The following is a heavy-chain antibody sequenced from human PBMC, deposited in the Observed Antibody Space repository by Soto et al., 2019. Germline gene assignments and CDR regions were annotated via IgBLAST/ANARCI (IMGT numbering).Heavy chain of an antibody. CDR3: TRVNQWFEELLDYYYGMDV. V-gene: IGHV1-46*01. Sequence: VSVKVACKASGYTFTSYYMRWVRQAPGQGLEWMGIINPSGGSTSYAQKFQGRVTITRDTSASTAYMELSSLRSEDTAVYYCTRVNQWFEELLDYYYGMDVWGQGTTVTVSS. D-gene: IGHD3-10*01. CDR1: GYTFTSYY. CDR2: INPSGGST. J-gene: IGHJ6*02.